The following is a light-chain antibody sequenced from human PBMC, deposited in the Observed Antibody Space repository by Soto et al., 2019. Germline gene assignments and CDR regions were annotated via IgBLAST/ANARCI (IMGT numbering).Light chain of an antibody. CDR2: GAS. CDR1: QSVSSSY. J-gene: IGKJ2*01. Sequence: EIVLTQSPGTLSLSPGERATLSCRASQSVSSSYLGWYQQKPGQAPRLLIYGASSMATGIPDRFSGSGSGTDFTLTISRLEPEDFAVYYCQRYGGSPLYTFGQGTKLEIK. CDR3: QRYGGSPLYT. V-gene: IGKV3-20*01.